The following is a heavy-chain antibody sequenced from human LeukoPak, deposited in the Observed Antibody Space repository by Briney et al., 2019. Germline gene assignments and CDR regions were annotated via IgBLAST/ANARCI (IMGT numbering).Heavy chain of an antibody. J-gene: IGHJ4*02. Sequence: GGSLRLSCAASGFTVSSNYMSWVRQAPGKGLEWVSVIYSGGSTYYADSVKGRFTISRDNSKNTLYLQMNSLRAEDTAVYYCAKRGPGDPYYFDYWGQGTLVTVSS. D-gene: IGHD4-17*01. CDR1: GFTVSSNY. CDR3: AKRGPGDPYYFDY. CDR2: IYSGGST. V-gene: IGHV3-53*01.